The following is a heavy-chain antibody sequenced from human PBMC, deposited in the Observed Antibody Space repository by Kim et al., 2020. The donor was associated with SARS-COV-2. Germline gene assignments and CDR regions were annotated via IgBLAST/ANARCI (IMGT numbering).Heavy chain of an antibody. J-gene: IGHJ6*02. CDR3: ATPLFYGSGADMDV. CDR1: GYTLTELS. D-gene: IGHD3-10*01. CDR2: FDPEDGET. Sequence: ASVKVSCKVSGYTLTELSMHWVRQAPGKGLEWMGGFDPEDGETIYAQKFQGRVTMTEDTSTDTAYMELSSLRSEDTAVYYCATPLFYGSGADMDVWGQGTTVTVSS. V-gene: IGHV1-24*01.